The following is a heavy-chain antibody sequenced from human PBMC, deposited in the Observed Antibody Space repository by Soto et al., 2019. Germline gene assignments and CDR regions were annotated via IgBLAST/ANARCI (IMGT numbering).Heavy chain of an antibody. V-gene: IGHV1-2*02. CDR1: GYTFTDYY. D-gene: IGHD2-15*01. CDR2: INPKSGGT. J-gene: IGHJ5*02. CDR3: AKAVVAASNWFDP. Sequence: QVQLVQSGAEVKNPGASVRVSCKASGYTFTDYYMHWVRQAPGQGLEWMGWINPKSGGTKYAQKLQGRVTMTRDTSISTAYMELSGLSSDDTAVYYCAKAVVAASNWFDPWGQGTLVTVSS.